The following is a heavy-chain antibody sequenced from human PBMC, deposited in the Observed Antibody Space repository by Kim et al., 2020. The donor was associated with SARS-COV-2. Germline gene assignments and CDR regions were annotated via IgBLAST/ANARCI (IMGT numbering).Heavy chain of an antibody. Sequence: GGSLRLSCVASGFTFSSYSMNWVRQAPGKGLEWVSSISSSSSYIYYADSVKGRFTISRDNAKNSLFLHMNSLRAEDTALYYCASSRGYYDSSGQGVFDYWGQGTLVTVSS. D-gene: IGHD3-22*01. CDR2: ISSSSSYI. CDR1: GFTFSSYS. CDR3: ASSRGYYDSSGQGVFDY. V-gene: IGHV3-21*01. J-gene: IGHJ4*02.